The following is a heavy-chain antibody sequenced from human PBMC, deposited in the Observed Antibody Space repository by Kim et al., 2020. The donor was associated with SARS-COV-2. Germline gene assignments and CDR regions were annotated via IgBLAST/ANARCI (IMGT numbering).Heavy chain of an antibody. J-gene: IGHJ4*02. V-gene: IGHV3-48*02. CDR2: ISSSSSTI. CDR3: ARAIPDQFGELPPYYFDY. D-gene: IGHD3-10*01. CDR1: GFTFSSYS. Sequence: GGSLRLSCAASGFTFSSYSMNWVRQAPGKGLEWVSYISSSSSTIYYADSVKGRFTISRDNAKNSLYLQMNSLRDEDTAVYYCARAIPDQFGELPPYYFDYWGQGTLVTVSS.